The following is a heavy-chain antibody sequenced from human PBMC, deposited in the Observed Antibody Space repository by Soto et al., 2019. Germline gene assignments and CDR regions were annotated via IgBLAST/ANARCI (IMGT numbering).Heavy chain of an antibody. V-gene: IGHV4-30-2*01. J-gene: IGHJ5*02. Sequence: SETLSLTCAVSGGSISSGGYSWSWIRQPPGKGLEWIGYIYHSGSTYYNPSLKSRVTISVDRSKNQFSLKLSSVTAADTAVYYCARARLGDLNWFDPWGQGTLVTVSS. CDR2: IYHSGST. CDR3: ARARLGDLNWFDP. CDR1: GGSISSGGYS. D-gene: IGHD3-10*01.